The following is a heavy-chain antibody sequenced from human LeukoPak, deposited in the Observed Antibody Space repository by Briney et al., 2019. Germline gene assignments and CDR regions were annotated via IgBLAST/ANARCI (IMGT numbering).Heavy chain of an antibody. CDR3: AKETRGSPLYYYYGMDV. Sequence: GGSLRLSCAATGFTFSSYGMHWVRQAPGKGLEWVVVISYDGSNKYYADSVKGRFTISRDNSKNTLYLQMNSLRAEDTAVYYCAKETRGSPLYYYYGMDVWGQGPTVTVSS. V-gene: IGHV3-30*18. J-gene: IGHJ6*02. CDR2: ISYDGSNK. D-gene: IGHD5-12*01. CDR1: GFTFSSYG.